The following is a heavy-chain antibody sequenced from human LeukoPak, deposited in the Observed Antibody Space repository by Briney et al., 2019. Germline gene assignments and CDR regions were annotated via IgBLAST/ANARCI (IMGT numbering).Heavy chain of an antibody. D-gene: IGHD3-10*01. V-gene: IGHV3-23*01. CDR1: GFTFSSYA. Sequence: GGSLRLSCAASGFTFSSYAMSWVRQAPGKGLEWVSAISGSGGSTYYADSVEGRFTISRDNSKNTLYLQMNSLRAEDTAVYYCAKESGSGSYYTYYYYYGMDVWGKGTAVTVSS. CDR3: AKESGSGSYYTYYYYYGMDV. J-gene: IGHJ6*04. CDR2: ISGSGGST.